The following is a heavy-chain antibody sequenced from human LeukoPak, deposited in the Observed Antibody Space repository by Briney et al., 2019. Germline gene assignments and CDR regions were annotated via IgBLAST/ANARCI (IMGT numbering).Heavy chain of an antibody. CDR2: MNPNTGRT. J-gene: IGHJ4*02. CDR1: RYTFTSYD. Sequence: ASVKVSCKASRYTFTSYDINWVREAAGQGLEWMGWMNPNTGRTGFAQKFQSRLTMTRDTSISTAYMELSSLRSDDTAVYYCARLAQTPDYYSSGGYFYLGYWGQGTPVTVSS. CDR3: ARLAQTPDYYSSGGYFYLGY. V-gene: IGHV1-8*01. D-gene: IGHD3-22*01.